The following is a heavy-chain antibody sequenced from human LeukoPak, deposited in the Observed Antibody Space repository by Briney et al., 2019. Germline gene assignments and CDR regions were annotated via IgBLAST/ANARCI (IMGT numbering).Heavy chain of an antibody. CDR1: GFTFSDYY. J-gene: IGHJ4*02. CDR2: ISSSGSTI. D-gene: IGHD1-26*01. Sequence: PGGSLRLSCAASGFTFSDYYMSWIRQAPGKGLEWVSYISSSGSTIYYADSVKGRFTISRDNAKNTLYLQMNSLRAEDTAVYYCARGDYSGSYYWFDYWGQGTLVTVSS. CDR3: ARGDYSGSYYWFDY. V-gene: IGHV3-11*01.